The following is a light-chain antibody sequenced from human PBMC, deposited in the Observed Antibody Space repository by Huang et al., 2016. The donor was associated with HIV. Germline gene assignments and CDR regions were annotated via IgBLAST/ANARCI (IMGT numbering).Light chain of an antibody. CDR2: GAS. CDR3: QQYNNWPWT. J-gene: IGKJ1*01. Sequence: ETVMTQSPATLSVSPGERATLSCRASQSVSSNLAWYQQKPGQSPRLLIYGASTRAADIPATFSGSGSGTEFTLTISSLQSEDFAVYCCQQYNNWPWTFGQGTKVEIK. CDR1: QSVSSN. V-gene: IGKV3-15*01.